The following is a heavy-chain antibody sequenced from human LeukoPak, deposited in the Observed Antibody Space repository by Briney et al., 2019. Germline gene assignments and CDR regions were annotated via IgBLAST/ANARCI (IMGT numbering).Heavy chain of an antibody. J-gene: IGHJ4*02. Sequence: PSETLSLTCSVSGGSIGSNNYYWDWIRQSPGKGLEWVGSLYSTGSTHYNPSLKSRLTISVDTSKNRFSLNLSSVTAADTAVYYCARRRVAATGTDCWGQGTLVTVSS. CDR3: ARRRVAATGTDC. CDR1: GGSIGSNNYY. D-gene: IGHD6-13*01. CDR2: LYSTGST. V-gene: IGHV4-39*01.